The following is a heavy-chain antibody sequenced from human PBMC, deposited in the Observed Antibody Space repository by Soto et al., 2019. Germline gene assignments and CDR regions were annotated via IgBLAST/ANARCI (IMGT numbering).Heavy chain of an antibody. Sequence: GGSLRLSCAASGFTFSSYGMHWVRQAPGKGLEWVAVISYDGSNKYYADSVKGRFTISRDNSKSTLYLQMNSLRAEDTAVYYCAKGANTATYYGMDVWGQGTTVTVSS. J-gene: IGHJ6*02. CDR3: AKGANTATYYGMDV. CDR2: ISYDGSNK. D-gene: IGHD5-18*01. CDR1: GFTFSSYG. V-gene: IGHV3-30*18.